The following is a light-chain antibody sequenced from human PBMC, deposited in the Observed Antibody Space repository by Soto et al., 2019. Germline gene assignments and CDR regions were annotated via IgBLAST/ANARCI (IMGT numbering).Light chain of an antibody. Sequence: QSALTQPRSVSGSPGQSVTISSTGTSSDVGGYNYVSWYRQHPGKAPKVMIYDVNKRPSGVPDRFSGSKSGNTASLTISGLQAEDEADYYCCSHAGSYTYVFGTGTKVTVL. CDR3: CSHAGSYTYV. CDR1: SSDVGGYNY. J-gene: IGLJ1*01. CDR2: DVN. V-gene: IGLV2-11*01.